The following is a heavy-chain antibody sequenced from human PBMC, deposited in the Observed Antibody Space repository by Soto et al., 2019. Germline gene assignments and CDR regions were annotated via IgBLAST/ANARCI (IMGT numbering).Heavy chain of an antibody. CDR3: ATAKPRSSYGTFGY. D-gene: IGHD5-18*01. CDR2: INPSDGST. J-gene: IGHJ4*02. CDR1: GFTVTSYY. Sequence: ASVKVSCKASGFTVTSYYMHWVRQAPGQGPEWMGLINPSDGSTTYAQKFQGRVTMTSDTSTSTLYMELSSLRSGDTAVYYCATAKPRSSYGTFGYWGQGTMGIFYS. V-gene: IGHV1-46*01.